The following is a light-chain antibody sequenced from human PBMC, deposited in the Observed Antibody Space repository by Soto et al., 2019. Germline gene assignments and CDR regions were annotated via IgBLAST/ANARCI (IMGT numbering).Light chain of an antibody. CDR3: QQYNDYLTRT. CDR1: QSISRW. CDR2: DAA. V-gene: IGKV1-5*01. Sequence: DIQMTQSPSTLSASVGDRVTITCRANQSISRWLAWFQQKPGKAPRLLIFDAATLERGVPPRFSGSGSGTEFTLTINSLQPDDFATSSCQQYNDYLTRTFGQGTKV. J-gene: IGKJ1*01.